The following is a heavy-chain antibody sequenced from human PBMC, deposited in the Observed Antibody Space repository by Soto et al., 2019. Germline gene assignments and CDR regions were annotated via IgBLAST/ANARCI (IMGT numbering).Heavy chain of an antibody. CDR3: AVGGDYYYYYMDV. D-gene: IGHD2-15*01. Sequence: SETLSLTCTVSGGSISSYYWSWIRQPPGKGLEWIGYIYYSGSTNYNPSLKSRVTISVDTSKNQFSLKLSSVTAADTAVYYCAVGGDYYYYYMDVWGKGTTVTAP. CDR2: IYYSGST. V-gene: IGHV4-59*08. J-gene: IGHJ6*03. CDR1: GGSISSYY.